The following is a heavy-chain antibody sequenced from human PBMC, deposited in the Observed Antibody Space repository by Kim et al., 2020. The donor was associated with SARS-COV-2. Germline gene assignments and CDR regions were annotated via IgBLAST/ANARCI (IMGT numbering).Heavy chain of an antibody. V-gene: IGHV4-34*01. J-gene: IGHJ4*02. CDR3: ARGPKPSGHSDY. CDR1: GGSFNGYY. Sequence: SETLSLTCAVYGGSFNGYYWSWIRQPPGKGLEWIGEIDHSGSTHHNPSLKSRVSISVDTSKNQFSLKMSSVTAADTGVYYCARGPKPSGHSDYWGQGILVAVSS. D-gene: IGHD6-19*01. CDR2: IDHSGST.